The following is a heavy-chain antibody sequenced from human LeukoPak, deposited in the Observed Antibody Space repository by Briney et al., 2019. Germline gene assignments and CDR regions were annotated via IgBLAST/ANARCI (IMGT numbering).Heavy chain of an antibody. J-gene: IGHJ4*02. Sequence: GGSLRLSCAASGFTFSSYAMHWVRQAPGKGLELVAVISFDGSDKFYADSVKGRFTISRDISKNTLYLQMNSLRAEDTAVYYCARDSGYTYGYPVGPFDYWGQGTLVTVSS. CDR1: GFTFSSYA. V-gene: IGHV3-30*01. CDR3: ARDSGYTYGYPVGPFDY. D-gene: IGHD5-18*01. CDR2: ISFDGSDK.